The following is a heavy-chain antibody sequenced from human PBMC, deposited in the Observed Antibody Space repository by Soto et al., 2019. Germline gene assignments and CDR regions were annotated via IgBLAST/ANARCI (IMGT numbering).Heavy chain of an antibody. J-gene: IGHJ4*02. CDR2: IIPIFGTA. CDR1: GGTFSSYA. Sequence: SVKVYCKASGGTFSSYAISWVRQAPGQGLEWMGGIIPIFGTANYAQQFQGRVTITADKSTSTAYMELSSLRSEDTAVYYCARQPVGPAASEPNFDYWGQGILVTVSS. V-gene: IGHV1-69*06. D-gene: IGHD2-2*01. CDR3: ARQPVGPAASEPNFDY.